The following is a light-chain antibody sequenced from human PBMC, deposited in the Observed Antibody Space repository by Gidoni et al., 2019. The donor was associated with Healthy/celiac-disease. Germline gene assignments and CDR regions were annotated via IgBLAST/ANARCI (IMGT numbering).Light chain of an antibody. CDR3: QQSYTTPWT. V-gene: IGKV1-39*01. J-gene: IGKJ1*01. CDR1: QSISSY. Sequence: DIQMTQSPSSLSASVGDRVTITCRARQSISSYLNWYQKKPGKDPKLLIYAASSLQSGVPSRFSGSGSGTDFTLTISSLQPEDFATYYCQQSYTTPWTFGQXTKVEIK. CDR2: AAS.